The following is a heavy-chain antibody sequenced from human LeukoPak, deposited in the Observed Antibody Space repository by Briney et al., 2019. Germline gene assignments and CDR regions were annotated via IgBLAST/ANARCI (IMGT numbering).Heavy chain of an antibody. CDR3: AKDISTRGYSYGGFDY. CDR2: ISWNSGSI. CDR1: GFTFDDYA. V-gene: IGHV3-9*01. J-gene: IGHJ4*02. Sequence: GGSLGLSCAASGFTFDDYAMHWVRQAPGKGLEWASGISWNSGSIGYADSVKGRFTISRDNAKNSLYLQMNSLRAEDTALYYCAKDISTRGYSYGGFDYWGQGTLVTVSS. D-gene: IGHD5-18*01.